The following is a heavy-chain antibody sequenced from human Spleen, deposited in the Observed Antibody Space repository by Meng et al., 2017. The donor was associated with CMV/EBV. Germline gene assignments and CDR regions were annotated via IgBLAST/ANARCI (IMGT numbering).Heavy chain of an antibody. CDR3: ATGATAPY. CDR1: GYTFTDYY. J-gene: IGHJ4*02. V-gene: IGHV1-69-2*01. D-gene: IGHD5-24*01. Sequence: KISCKVSGYTFTDYYMHWVQRAPGKGIEWIGLVDPEDGETIYAEKFQGRVTITADTSTDTAYMELSSLRSEDTAVYYCATGATAPYWGQGTLVTVSS. CDR2: VDPEDGET.